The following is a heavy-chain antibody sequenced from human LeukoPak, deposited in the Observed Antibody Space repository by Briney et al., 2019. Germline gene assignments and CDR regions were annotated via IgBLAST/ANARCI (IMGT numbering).Heavy chain of an antibody. CDR1: GGSISSYY. Sequence: SETLSLTCTVSGGSISSYYWSWIRQPPGKGLEWIGYIYYSGSTNHNPSLKSRVTISVDTSKNQFSLKLSSVTAADTAVYYCARVDSSGYYYPRFDPWGQGTLVTVSS. V-gene: IGHV4-59*01. CDR3: ARVDSSGYYYPRFDP. CDR2: IYYSGST. J-gene: IGHJ5*02. D-gene: IGHD3-22*01.